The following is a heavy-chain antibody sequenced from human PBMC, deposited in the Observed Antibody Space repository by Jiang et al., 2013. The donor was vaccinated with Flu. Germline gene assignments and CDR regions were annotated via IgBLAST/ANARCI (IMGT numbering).Heavy chain of an antibody. Sequence: QLLESGGALVQPGGSLRLSCAASGFTFDDYGMHWVRQAPGKGLEWVAGISWSGTSIGYADSVKGRFTISRDNAKNSLYLQMNSLRSDDTALYYCARDMSPSAGYYYNGMDVWGQGTTVTVSS. V-gene: IGHV3-9*01. J-gene: IGHJ6*02. CDR1: GFTFDDYG. CDR3: ARDMSPSAGYYYNGMDV. D-gene: IGHD6-19*01. CDR2: ISWSGTSI.